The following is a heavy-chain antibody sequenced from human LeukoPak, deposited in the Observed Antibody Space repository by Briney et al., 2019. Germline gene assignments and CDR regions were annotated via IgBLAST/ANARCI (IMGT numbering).Heavy chain of an antibody. CDR1: GYTFTSYD. J-gene: IGHJ5*02. D-gene: IGHD6-13*01. CDR3: ARPSLAGIAANWYADWFDP. CDR2: MNPNSGNT. Sequence: ASVKVSCKASGYTFTSYDINWVRQATGQGLEWMGWMNPNSGNTDYAQKFQGRVTMTRDTSISTAYMELSSLRSEDTAVYYCARPSLAGIAANWYADWFDPWGQGTLVTVSS. V-gene: IGHV1-8*01.